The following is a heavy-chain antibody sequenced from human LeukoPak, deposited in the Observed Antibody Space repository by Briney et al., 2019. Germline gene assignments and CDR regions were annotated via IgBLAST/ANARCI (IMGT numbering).Heavy chain of an antibody. CDR1: GFTFSSYG. D-gene: IGHD6-6*01. V-gene: IGHV3-23*01. CDR3: XXPPGIAARPYYFDY. CDR2: ISGSGGST. J-gene: IGHJ4*02. Sequence: GGSLRLSCAASGFTFSSYGMSWVRQAPGKGLEWVSAISGSGGSTYYADSVKGRFTISRDNSKNTLYLQMNSLRAEDTAVYYCXXPPGIAARPYYFDYWGQGTLVTVSS.